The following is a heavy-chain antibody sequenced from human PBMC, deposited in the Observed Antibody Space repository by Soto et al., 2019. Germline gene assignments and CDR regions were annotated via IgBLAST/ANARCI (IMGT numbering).Heavy chain of an antibody. CDR1: GGSISSYY. D-gene: IGHD3-22*01. Sequence: QVQLQESGPGLVKPSETLSLTCTVSGGSISSYYWSWIRQPAGKGLEWIGCIYTSGSTNYNPSLKSRVTMSVDTSKNQFSLKLSSVTAADTAVYYCASKGYYYDSSGYPRDAFDIWGQGTMVTVSS. CDR3: ASKGYYYDSSGYPRDAFDI. CDR2: IYTSGST. V-gene: IGHV4-4*07. J-gene: IGHJ3*02.